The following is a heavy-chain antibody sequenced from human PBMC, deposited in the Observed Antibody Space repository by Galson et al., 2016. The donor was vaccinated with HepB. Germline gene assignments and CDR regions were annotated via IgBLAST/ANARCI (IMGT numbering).Heavy chain of an antibody. D-gene: IGHD1-1*01. CDR1: GFTFDTYA. CDR2: VSFDGSKI. CDR3: ARASNWNADPWGY. Sequence: SLRLSCAASGFTFDTYAMHWVRQAPGKGLEWVAVVSFDGSKIFYADSVKGRFTISRDNSKNTLSLQMDGLRTEDTAVYYCARASNWNADPWGYWGQGTLVTVSS. V-gene: IGHV3-30-3*01. J-gene: IGHJ4*02.